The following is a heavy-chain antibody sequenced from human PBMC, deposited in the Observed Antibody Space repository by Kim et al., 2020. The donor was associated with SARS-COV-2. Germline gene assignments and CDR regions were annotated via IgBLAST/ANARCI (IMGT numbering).Heavy chain of an antibody. CDR3: ARSGYSRQYYYYYGMDV. D-gene: IGHD5-18*01. Sequence: SVKVSCKASGGTFSNYAISWVRQAPGQGLEWMGGIIPIFGTANYAQKFQGRVTITADESTSTAHMELSSLRSEDTAVYYCARSGYSRQYYYYYGMDVWGQGTTVTVSS. CDR1: GGTFSNYA. CDR2: IIPIFGTA. V-gene: IGHV1-69*13. J-gene: IGHJ6*02.